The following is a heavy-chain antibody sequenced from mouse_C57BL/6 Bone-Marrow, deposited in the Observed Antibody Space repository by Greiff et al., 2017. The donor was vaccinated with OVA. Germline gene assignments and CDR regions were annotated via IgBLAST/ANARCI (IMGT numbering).Heavy chain of an antibody. CDR3: ARFYYGSSDPWYFDV. V-gene: IGHV1-52*01. CDR2: IDPSDSET. D-gene: IGHD1-1*01. J-gene: IGHJ1*03. Sequence: QVQLQQPGAELVRPGSSVKLSCKASGYTFTSYWMHWVKQRPIQGLEWIGNIDPSDSETHYNQKFKDKATLTVDKSSSTAYMQLSSLTSEDSAVDDCARFYYGSSDPWYFDVWGTGTTVTVSS. CDR1: GYTFTSYW.